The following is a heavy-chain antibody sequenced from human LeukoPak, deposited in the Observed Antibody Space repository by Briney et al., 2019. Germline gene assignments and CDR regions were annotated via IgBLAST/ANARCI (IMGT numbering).Heavy chain of an antibody. Sequence: TGGSLRLSCAASGFTVTINHMNWVRQAPGKGLEWVSIIYTGGTTHYADSLKDRFTISRDDSINTLYLQMSSLRAEDTAVYYCARSSNWGTFDYWGQGTLVTVSS. V-gene: IGHV3-66*01. CDR2: IYTGGTT. CDR1: GFTVTINH. CDR3: ARSSNWGTFDY. J-gene: IGHJ4*02. D-gene: IGHD7-27*01.